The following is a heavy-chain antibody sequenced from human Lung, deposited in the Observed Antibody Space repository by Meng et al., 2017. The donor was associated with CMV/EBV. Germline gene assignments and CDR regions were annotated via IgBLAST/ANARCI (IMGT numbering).Heavy chain of an antibody. V-gene: IGHV4-59*01. D-gene: IGHD2-15*01. Sequence: SETLSLXCTVSGHPITTYYWSWIRQPPGKGLEWIGYISYSGSTNYSPSLRSRVSLSVDTSKNQFSLELSAVTAADTAIYYCARDRAALRYYYYAMDVWGQGTTVTLSS. CDR2: ISYSGST. CDR1: GHPITTYY. CDR3: ARDRAALRYYYYAMDV. J-gene: IGHJ6*02.